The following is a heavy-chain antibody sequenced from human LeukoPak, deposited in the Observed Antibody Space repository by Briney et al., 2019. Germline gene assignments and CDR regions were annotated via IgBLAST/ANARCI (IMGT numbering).Heavy chain of an antibody. Sequence: ASVKVSCKASGYTFTSYGISWVRQAPGQGLEWMGWISAYNGNTNYAQKLQGRVTMTTDTSTSTAYMELRSLRSDDTAVYYCARAPRCNTESCNSWFDPWGQGTLVTVSS. CDR3: ARAPRCNTESCNSWFDP. CDR1: GYTFTSYG. J-gene: IGHJ5*02. V-gene: IGHV1-18*01. D-gene: IGHD2/OR15-2a*01. CDR2: ISAYNGNT.